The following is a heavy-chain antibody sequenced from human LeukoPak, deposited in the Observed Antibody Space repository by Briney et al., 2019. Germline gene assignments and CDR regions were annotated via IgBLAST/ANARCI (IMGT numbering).Heavy chain of an antibody. D-gene: IGHD3-10*01. CDR2: ISTGSHYT. Sequence: GGSLTLSCAASAFTFSDYYRSWIRQAPGKGLKGVSYISTGSHYTNYADSVKGRFTISRDDARNSLLLQINSLRAEDMAVYYCARFYGLGTWNDAFDVWGQGTMVTVSS. CDR1: AFTFSDYY. J-gene: IGHJ3*01. CDR3: ARFYGLGTWNDAFDV. V-gene: IGHV3-11*03.